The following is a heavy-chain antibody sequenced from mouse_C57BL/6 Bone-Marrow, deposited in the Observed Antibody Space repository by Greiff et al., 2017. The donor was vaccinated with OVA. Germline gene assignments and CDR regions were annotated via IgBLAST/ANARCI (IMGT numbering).Heavy chain of an antibody. D-gene: IGHD4-1*01. Sequence: VQLQQSGAELVRPGASVTLSCTASGFNITDDYMHWVKQRPEQGLEWIGWIDPENGDTEYASKFKGKATITAATSSNTAYLQLSSLTSEDTAVYYCAETGPWFAYWGQGTLVTVSA. V-gene: IGHV14-4*01. J-gene: IGHJ3*01. CDR3: AETGPWFAY. CDR2: IDPENGDT. CDR1: GFNITDDY.